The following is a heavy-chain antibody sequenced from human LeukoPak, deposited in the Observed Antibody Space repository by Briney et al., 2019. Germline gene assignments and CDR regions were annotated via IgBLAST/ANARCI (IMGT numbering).Heavy chain of an antibody. D-gene: IGHD2-2*02. CDR2: IYYSGST. CDR3: AREIVVPAAIPESWFDP. J-gene: IGHJ5*02. CDR1: GGSISSYY. V-gene: IGHV4-59*01. Sequence: SETLSLTCTVSGGSISSYYWSWIRQPPGKGLEWIGYIYYSGSTNYNPSLKSRVTISVDTSKNQFSLKPSSVTAADTAVYYCAREIVVPAAIPESWFDPWGQGTLVTVSS.